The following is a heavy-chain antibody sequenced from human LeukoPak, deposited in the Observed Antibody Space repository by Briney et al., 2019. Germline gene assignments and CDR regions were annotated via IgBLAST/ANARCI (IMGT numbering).Heavy chain of an antibody. CDR1: GFTFSSYG. CDR2: IRYDGGNK. Sequence: GGSLRLSCAASGFTFSSYGMHWVRQAPGKGLEWVAFIRYDGGNKYYADSVKGRFTISRDNSKNTLYLQMNSLRAEDTAVYYCAKTRYSYGYYFDYWGQGTLVTVSS. CDR3: AKTRYSYGYYFDY. V-gene: IGHV3-30*02. D-gene: IGHD5-18*01. J-gene: IGHJ4*02.